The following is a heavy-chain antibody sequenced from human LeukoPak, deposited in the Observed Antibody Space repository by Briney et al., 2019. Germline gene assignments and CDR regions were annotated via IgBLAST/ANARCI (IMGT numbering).Heavy chain of an antibody. CDR2: IYYSGST. J-gene: IGHJ4*02. D-gene: IGHD3-9*01. CDR3: ARQMSGSDWYLFDY. V-gene: IGHV4-59*08. Sequence: SETLSLTCTVSGGSISGHYWSWTRQPPGKGLEWIGYIYYSGSTKYSPSLKSRVTMSVDTSKNQFSLKLSSVTAADTAVYYCARQMSGSDWYLFDYWGQGTLVTVSS. CDR1: GGSISGHY.